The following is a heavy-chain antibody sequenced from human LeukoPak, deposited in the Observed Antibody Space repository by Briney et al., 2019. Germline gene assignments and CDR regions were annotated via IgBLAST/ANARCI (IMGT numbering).Heavy chain of an antibody. CDR1: GFTFRSCE. J-gene: IGHJ4*02. CDR3: ARESGLGVISPYSDY. D-gene: IGHD2-21*01. V-gene: IGHV3-48*03. CDR2: ISSSGTKI. Sequence: GGSLRLSCAASGFTFRSCEMIWVRQAPGKGLQWVSYISSSGTKIYYADSVKGRFTISRDNAKNSLYLQMNSLRAEDSGIYYCARESGLGVISPYSDYWGRGTLVTVSP.